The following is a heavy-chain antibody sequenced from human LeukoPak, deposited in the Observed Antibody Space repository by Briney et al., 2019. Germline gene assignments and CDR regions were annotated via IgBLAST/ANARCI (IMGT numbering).Heavy chain of an antibody. D-gene: IGHD6-13*01. CDR2: IYYSGST. J-gene: IGHJ4*02. V-gene: IGHV4-59*01. CDR1: GGSISSYY. CDR3: AARGAAAGKSDY. Sequence: PSETLSLTCTVSGGSISSYYWSWIRQPPGKGLEWIGYIYYSGSTNYNPSLKSRVTISVDTSKNQFSLKLSSVTAADTAVYYCAARGAAAGKSDYWGQGTLVIVSS.